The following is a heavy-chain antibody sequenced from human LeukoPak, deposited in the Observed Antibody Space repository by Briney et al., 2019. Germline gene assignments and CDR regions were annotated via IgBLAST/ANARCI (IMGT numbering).Heavy chain of an antibody. CDR1: GSSITTDFY. J-gene: IGHJ4*02. Sequence: KPSQTLSLTCSVSGSSITTDFYWAWIRQPPGKGLEWIADTWRTGSAYFNPSPKSRVTMSVDTSKNQLSLRLTSVTAADTAVYFCSRRKYAYDRNGFYTENFFDTWGLGTLVTVSS. CDR3: SRRKYAYDRNGFYTENFFDT. CDR2: TWRTGSA. D-gene: IGHD3-22*01. V-gene: IGHV4-38-2*01.